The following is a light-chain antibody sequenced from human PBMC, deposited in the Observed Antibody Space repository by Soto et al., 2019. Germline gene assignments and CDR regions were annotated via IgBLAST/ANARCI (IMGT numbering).Light chain of an antibody. Sequence: EIVMTQSPGTLSVSPGERATLSCRASQSVSSNLAWYQQKPGQAPRLLIYGASTRATGIPARFSGSGSGTDFTLTINRLEPEDFAVYYCQQYDSSPPFALTFGGGTKVDI. CDR3: QQYDSSPPFALT. CDR1: QSVSSN. J-gene: IGKJ4*01. CDR2: GAS. V-gene: IGKV3-15*01.